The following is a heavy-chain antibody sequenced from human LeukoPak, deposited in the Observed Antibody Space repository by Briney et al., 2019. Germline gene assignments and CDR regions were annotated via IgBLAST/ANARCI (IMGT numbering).Heavy chain of an antibody. CDR1: GYTFSTYD. J-gene: IGHJ5*02. CDR3: ARGPSRDYGSGSSWFDP. V-gene: IGHV1-8*01. CDR2: MNPNSGNT. D-gene: IGHD3-10*01. Sequence: ASVRVSCKASGYTFSTYDINWVRQVTGQGLEWMGWMNPNSGNTGYAQKIQGRVTMTRNTSINTAYMELSSLRSEDTAVYYCARGPSRDYGSGSSWFDPWGQGTLVTVSS.